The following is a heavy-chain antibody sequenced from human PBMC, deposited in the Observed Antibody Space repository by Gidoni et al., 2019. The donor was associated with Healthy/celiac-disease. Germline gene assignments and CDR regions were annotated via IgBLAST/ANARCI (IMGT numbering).Heavy chain of an antibody. CDR3: ARDLSGDLSPGGDGLY. CDR2: IKQDGSEK. D-gene: IGHD7-27*01. Sequence: EVQLVESGGGFVQPGGSLRLSCAASGFTFSSYWMSWVRQAPGKGLEWVANIKQDGSEKYYVDSVKGRFTISRDNAKNSLYLQMNSLRAEDTAVYYCARDLSGDLSPGGDGLYWGQGTLVTVSS. V-gene: IGHV3-7*01. CDR1: GFTFSSYW. J-gene: IGHJ4*02.